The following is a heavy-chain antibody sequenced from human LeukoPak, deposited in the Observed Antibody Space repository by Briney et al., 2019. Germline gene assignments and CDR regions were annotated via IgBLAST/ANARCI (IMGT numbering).Heavy chain of an antibody. CDR3: ARDSVRVAGTRGDFDY. V-gene: IGHV3-74*01. J-gene: IGHJ4*02. CDR2: INSDGSST. CDR1: GFSFRSYA. Sequence: PGGSLRLSCAASGFSFRSYAMSWVRQAPGKGLVWVSHINSDGSSTSYADSVKGRFTISRDNAKNTLYLQMNSLRAEDTALYYCARDSVRVAGTRGDFDYWGQGTLVTVSS. D-gene: IGHD6-19*01.